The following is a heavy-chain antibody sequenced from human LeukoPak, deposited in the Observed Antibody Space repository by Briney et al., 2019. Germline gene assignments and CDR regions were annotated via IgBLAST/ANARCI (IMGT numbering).Heavy chain of an antibody. V-gene: IGHV3-48*01. Sequence: GGSLRLSCAASGFTFSSYSMNWVRQAPGKGLEWVSYISSSSSTIYYADSVKGRFTVSRDNAKKSLYLQMNSLRAEDTAVYYCARPSRGFFDYWGQGTLVTVSS. D-gene: IGHD3-10*01. CDR2: ISSSSSTI. CDR3: ARPSRGFFDY. J-gene: IGHJ4*02. CDR1: GFTFSSYS.